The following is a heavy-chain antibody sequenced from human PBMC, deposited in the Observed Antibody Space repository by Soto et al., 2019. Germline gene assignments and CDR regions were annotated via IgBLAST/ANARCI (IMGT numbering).Heavy chain of an antibody. CDR3: AKDSYYYGSGSYDFDY. CDR2: ISGSGGST. CDR1: GFTFSSYA. V-gene: IGHV3-23*01. D-gene: IGHD3-10*01. Sequence: GGSLRLSCAASGFTFSSYAMSWVRQAPGKGLEWVSAISGSGGSTYYADSVKGRFTISRDNSKNTLYLQMNSLRAEDTAVYYCAKDSYYYGSGSYDFDYWGQGTLVTVSS. J-gene: IGHJ4*02.